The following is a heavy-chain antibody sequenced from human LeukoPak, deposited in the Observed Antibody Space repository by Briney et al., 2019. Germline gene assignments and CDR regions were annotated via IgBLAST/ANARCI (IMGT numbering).Heavy chain of an antibody. CDR2: IYTSGST. J-gene: IGHJ4*02. V-gene: IGHV4-61*02. CDR1: GGSISSGSYY. CDR3: ARVEPYGGNS. Sequence: PSETLSLTCTVSGGSISSGSYYWSWIRQPAGKGLEWIGRIYTSGSTNYNPSLKSRVTISVDTSKNQFSLKLSSGTAADTAVYYCARVEPYGGNSWGQGTLVTVSS. D-gene: IGHD4-23*01.